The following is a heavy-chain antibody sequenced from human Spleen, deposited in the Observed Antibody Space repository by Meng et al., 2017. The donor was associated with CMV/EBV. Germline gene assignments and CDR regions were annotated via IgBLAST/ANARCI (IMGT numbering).Heavy chain of an antibody. J-gene: IGHJ4*02. CDR3: ARVRNYYDSSGEFDY. Sequence: ASVKVSCKASGYTFTTYYLHWVRQAPGQGLEWMGRINPKSGDTTYAQKFQGRVTMTRDTSISTAYMELSRLRSDDTAVYYCARVRNYYDSSGEFDYWGQGTLVTVSS. V-gene: IGHV1-2*06. CDR1: GYTFTTYY. D-gene: IGHD3-22*01. CDR2: INPKSGDT.